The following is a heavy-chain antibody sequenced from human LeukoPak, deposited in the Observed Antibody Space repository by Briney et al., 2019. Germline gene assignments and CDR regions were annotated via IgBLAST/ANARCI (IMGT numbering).Heavy chain of an antibody. CDR1: GGSISFYY. Sequence: SVTLSLTCTVSGGSISFYYWSWIRQIPGKGLEWIGYIHDSGSTNYNPSLKSRVTMSVDTSKNQFSLKLRSVTAADTAVYYCARDRIDYGGNEAGFDYWGQGALVTVSS. CDR2: IHDSGST. CDR3: ARDRIDYGGNEAGFDY. D-gene: IGHD4-23*01. V-gene: IGHV4-59*12. J-gene: IGHJ4*02.